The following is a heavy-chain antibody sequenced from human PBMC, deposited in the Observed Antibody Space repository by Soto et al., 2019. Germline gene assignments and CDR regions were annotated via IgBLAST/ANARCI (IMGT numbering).Heavy chain of an antibody. CDR1: GFTFSSYA. CDR3: AKDGRLWFGELLARFDP. J-gene: IGHJ5*02. V-gene: IGHV3-23*01. D-gene: IGHD3-10*01. Sequence: EVQLLESGGGLVQPGGSLKLSCAASGFTFSSYAMSWVRKAPGKGLEWVSAISGSGGSTYYADSVKGRFTISRDNSKNTLYLQMNSLRAEDTAVYYCAKDGRLWFGELLARFDPWGQGTLVTVSS. CDR2: ISGSGGST.